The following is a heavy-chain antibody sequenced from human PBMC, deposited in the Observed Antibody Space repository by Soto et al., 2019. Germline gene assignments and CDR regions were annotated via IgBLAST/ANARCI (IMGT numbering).Heavy chain of an antibody. J-gene: IGHJ4*01. CDR3: ARHDGFSSGWIFDY. Sequence: GASVKVSCKTSGYTFTSYGISWVRQAPGQGLEWMGWITTDKGKTTYAQKFQGRVTVSADTSKDQLSLKLTSVTAADTAVYYCARHDGFSSGWIFDYWGHGTLVTVSS. CDR2: ITTDKGKT. V-gene: IGHV1-18*01. CDR1: GYTFTSYG. D-gene: IGHD6-19*01.